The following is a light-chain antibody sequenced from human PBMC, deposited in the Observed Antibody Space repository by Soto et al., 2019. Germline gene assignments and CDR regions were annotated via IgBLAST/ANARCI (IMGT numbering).Light chain of an antibody. V-gene: IGKV1-5*03. CDR3: QQYNSYWT. J-gene: IGKJ1*01. CDR1: QSISSW. Sequence: DTRITQSPSSLSASVGDRVTITCRASQSISSWLAWYQQKPGKAPKLLIYKASSLESGVPSRFSGSGSGTEFTLTISSLQPDDFATYYCQQYNSYWTFGQGTKVDIK. CDR2: KAS.